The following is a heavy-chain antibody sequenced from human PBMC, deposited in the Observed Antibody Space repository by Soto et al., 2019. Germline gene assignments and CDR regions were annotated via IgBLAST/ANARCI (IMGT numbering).Heavy chain of an antibody. CDR2: IDPSDSYT. D-gene: IGHD4-4*01. CDR3: ASSSGNYGIYYYYGLDV. CDR1: GYSFTSYW. Sequence: GESLKISCKGSGYSFTSYWISWVRQMPGKGLEWMGRIDPSDSYTNYSPSFQGHVTISADKSISTAYLQWSSLKASDTAMYYCASSSGNYGIYYYYGLDVWGQGTTVTVSS. J-gene: IGHJ6*02. V-gene: IGHV5-10-1*01.